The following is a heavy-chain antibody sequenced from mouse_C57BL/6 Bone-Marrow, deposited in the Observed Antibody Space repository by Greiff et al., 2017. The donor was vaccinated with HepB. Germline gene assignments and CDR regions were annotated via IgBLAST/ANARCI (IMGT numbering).Heavy chain of an antibody. J-gene: IGHJ4*01. Sequence: EVQLVESGEGLVKPGGSLKLSCAASGFTFSSYAMSWVRQTPEKRPEWVAYISSGGDYIYYADTVKGRFTISRDNARNTLYLQMSSLKSEDTAMYYCTRYDYDEGYYAMDYWGQGTSVTVSS. V-gene: IGHV5-9-1*02. CDR2: ISSGGDYI. D-gene: IGHD2-4*01. CDR3: TRYDYDEGYYAMDY. CDR1: GFTFSSYA.